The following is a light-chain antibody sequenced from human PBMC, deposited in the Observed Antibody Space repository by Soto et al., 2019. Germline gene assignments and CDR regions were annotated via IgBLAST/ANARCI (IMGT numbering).Light chain of an antibody. CDR3: AAWDDTLKRYV. CDR2: YNN. Sequence: QSVLTQPPSASGTPGQRVTLTCSGGGSNIGGNAVNWYQQLPGTAPKLLIYYNNQRPSGVPDRFSGSKSGTSASLAISGLQSEDESDYYCAAWDDTLKRYVFGTGTKLTVL. V-gene: IGLV1-44*01. CDR1: GSNIGGNA. J-gene: IGLJ1*01.